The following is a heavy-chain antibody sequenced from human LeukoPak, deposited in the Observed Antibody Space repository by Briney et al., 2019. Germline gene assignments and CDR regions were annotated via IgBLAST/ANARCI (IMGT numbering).Heavy chain of an antibody. CDR3: ARTHSPTFSSSWHPRKYYFDY. J-gene: IGHJ4*02. Sequence: ASVKVSCKASGYTFTGYYMHWVRQAPGQGLEWMGWINPNSGGTNYAQKFQGRVTMTRDTSISTAYMELSRLRSDDTAVYYCARTHSPTFSSSWHPRKYYFDYWGQGTLVTVSS. CDR1: GYTFTGYY. CDR2: INPNSGGT. V-gene: IGHV1-2*02. D-gene: IGHD6-13*01.